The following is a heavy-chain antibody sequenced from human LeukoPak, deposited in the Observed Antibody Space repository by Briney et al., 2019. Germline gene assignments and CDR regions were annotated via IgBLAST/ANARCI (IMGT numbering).Heavy chain of an antibody. V-gene: IGHV3-21*01. CDR3: ARSYGAQYYFDY. CDR1: GFTFSSYS. CDR2: ISSSSSYI. D-gene: IGHD4-17*01. J-gene: IGHJ4*02. Sequence: GGSLRLSCAASGFTFSSYSMNWVRQAPGKGLEWVSSISSSSSYIYYADSVKGRFTISRDNAKNSLYLQMNSLRAEDTAVYYCARSYGAQYYFDYWGQGTLVTVSS.